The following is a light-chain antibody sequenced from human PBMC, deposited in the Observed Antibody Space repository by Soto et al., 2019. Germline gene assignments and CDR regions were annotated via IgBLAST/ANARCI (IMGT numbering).Light chain of an antibody. Sequence: DIQMTQSPSTLSASVGDRVTITCRASQSISSWLAWYQQKPWKAPKLLIYQASSLKSGVPSRFSGSGSATEYTLTISSLQPDDFVTYYCEDYSSSSGLTFGGGTKVEIK. CDR3: EDYSSSSGLT. V-gene: IGKV1-5*03. CDR2: QAS. CDR1: QSISSW. J-gene: IGKJ4*01.